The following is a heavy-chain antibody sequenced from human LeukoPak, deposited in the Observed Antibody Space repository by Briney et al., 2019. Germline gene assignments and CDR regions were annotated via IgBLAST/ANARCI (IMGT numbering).Heavy chain of an antibody. CDR1: GFTFSGSS. V-gene: IGHV3-73*01. CDR3: TTSNYYDSSGYAY. D-gene: IGHD3-22*01. Sequence: GGSLKLSCAASGFTFSGSSMHWVRQASGKGLEWVGRIRSKTNSYATAYAASVKGRFTISRDDSKNTAYMQMNSIKTEDTAVYYCTTSNYYDSSGYAYWGEGTLVTVSS. J-gene: IGHJ4*02. CDR2: IRSKTNSYAT.